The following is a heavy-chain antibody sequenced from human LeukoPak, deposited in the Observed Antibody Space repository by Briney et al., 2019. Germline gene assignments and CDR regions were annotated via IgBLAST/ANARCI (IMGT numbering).Heavy chain of an antibody. CDR3: ARVVTMIVVAPSWVGANDY. CDR1: GYTFTSYG. J-gene: IGHJ4*02. D-gene: IGHD3-22*01. V-gene: IGHV1-18*01. CDR2: ISAYNGNT. Sequence: ASVKVSCKASGYTFTSYGISWVQQAPGQGLEWMGWISAYNGNTNYAQKLQGRVTMTTDTSTSTAYMELRSLRSDDTAVYYCARVVTMIVVAPSWVGANDYWGQGTLVTVSS.